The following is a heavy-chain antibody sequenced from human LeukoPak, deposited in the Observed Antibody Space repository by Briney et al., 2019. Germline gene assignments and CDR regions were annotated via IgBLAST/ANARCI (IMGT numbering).Heavy chain of an antibody. CDR3: ARGGNSKWGYYYYYGMDV. J-gene: IGHJ6*02. CDR1: GFTVSSTY. CDR2: IYSGGNI. V-gene: IGHV3-53*01. D-gene: IGHD2/OR15-2a*01. Sequence: PGGSLRLSCAASGFTVSSTYMSWVRQAPGKGLEWVSVIYSGGNIYYIDSVKGRFTISRDTSKNTLYLQMNSLRAEDTAVYYCARGGNSKWGYYYYYGMDVWGQGTTVTVSS.